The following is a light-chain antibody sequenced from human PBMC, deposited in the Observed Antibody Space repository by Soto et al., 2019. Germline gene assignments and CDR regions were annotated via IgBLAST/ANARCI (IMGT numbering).Light chain of an antibody. CDR2: GAF. J-gene: IGKJ1*01. CDR1: QSVSSN. Sequence: EIVMTQSPATLSVSPGERATLSCRASQSVSSNLAWYQQKPGQAPRLLIYGAFKRATGIPDRFSGSGSGTDFTLTISSLEPEDFAVYYCQQRSNWPWTFGQGTKVDIK. V-gene: IGKV3-11*01. CDR3: QQRSNWPWT.